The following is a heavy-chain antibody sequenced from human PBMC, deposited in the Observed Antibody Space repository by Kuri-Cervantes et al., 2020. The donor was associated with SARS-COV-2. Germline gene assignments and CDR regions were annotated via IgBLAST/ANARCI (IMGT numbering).Heavy chain of an antibody. CDR1: GFTFSDYY. V-gene: IGHV3-11*06. J-gene: IGHJ1*01. CDR2: ISSSSSYT. CDR3: ARAEYSGTYLGWEYFQH. D-gene: IGHD1-26*01. Sequence: GESLKISCAASGFTFSDYYMSWIRQAPGKGLEWVSYISSSSSYTNYADSVKGRFTISRDNAKNRLYLQMTSLRTEDTAVYYCARAEYSGTYLGWEYFQHLGQGTLVTVSS.